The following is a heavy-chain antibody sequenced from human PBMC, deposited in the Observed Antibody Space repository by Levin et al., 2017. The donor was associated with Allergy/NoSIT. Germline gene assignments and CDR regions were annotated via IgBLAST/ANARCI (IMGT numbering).Heavy chain of an antibody. CDR1: GFTFSSFG. Sequence: GGSLRLSCAASGFTFSSFGIHWVRQAPGKGLEWVALIWYDGSNKYYADSVKGRFTISRDNSKNRLYLQMDSLRAEDTALYYCVREIAEEGTWGQGTLVTVSS. CDR3: VREIAEEGT. D-gene: IGHD1-1*01. V-gene: IGHV3-30*02. J-gene: IGHJ4*02. CDR2: IWYDGSNK.